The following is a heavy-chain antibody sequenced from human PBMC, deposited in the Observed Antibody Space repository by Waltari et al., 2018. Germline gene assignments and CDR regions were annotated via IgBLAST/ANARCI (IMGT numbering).Heavy chain of an antibody. Sequence: QVLLQESASGLVKPSETLSLTCTVSGGSIRSHYWSWTRQPPGTGLEWIGYSYYSGRTNYNPALKRRVTISVDTAKNQFSLELSSVTAADTAVYYCVGERDYCFEKWGQGTLVTVSS. J-gene: IGHJ4*02. CDR3: VGERDYCFEK. V-gene: IGHV4-59*11. CDR1: GGSIRSHY. CDR2: SYYSGRT.